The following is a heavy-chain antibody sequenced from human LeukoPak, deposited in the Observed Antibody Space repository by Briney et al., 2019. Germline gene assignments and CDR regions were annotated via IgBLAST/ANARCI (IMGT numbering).Heavy chain of an antibody. D-gene: IGHD6-19*01. CDR2: INPNSGGA. Sequence: GASVKVSCKASVYTFTGYYMHWVRQAPGQGLEWMGWINPNSGGANYAQKFQGRVTMTRDTSISTAYMELSGLRSDDTAVYYCARQSYVPYSSGCYFGLEAPTTNDYWGQGTLATVSS. J-gene: IGHJ4*02. V-gene: IGHV1-2*02. CDR3: ARQSYVPYSSGCYFGLEAPTTNDY. CDR1: VYTFTGYY.